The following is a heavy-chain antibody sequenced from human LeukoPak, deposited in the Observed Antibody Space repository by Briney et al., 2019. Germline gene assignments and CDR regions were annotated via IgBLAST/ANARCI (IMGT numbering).Heavy chain of an antibody. Sequence: SGPALVKPTQTLTLTCAFSGFSLSTSGRCVSWIRQPPGKALEWLARIDWDDDKYYSTSLKTRLTISKDTSKNQVVLTMTNMDPVDTATYYCARIRATGYCSSTSCYLGGYYYYYMDVWGKGTTVTVSS. CDR1: GFSLSTSGRC. CDR2: IDWDDDK. V-gene: IGHV2-70*11. J-gene: IGHJ6*03. D-gene: IGHD2-2*03. CDR3: ARIRATGYCSSTSCYLGGYYYYYMDV.